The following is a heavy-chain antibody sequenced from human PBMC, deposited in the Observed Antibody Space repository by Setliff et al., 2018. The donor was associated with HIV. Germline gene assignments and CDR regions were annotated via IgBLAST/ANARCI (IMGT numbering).Heavy chain of an antibody. CDR2: IYNSGNS. CDR1: GDSISNHY. Sequence: PSETLSLTCNVSGDSISNHYWNWIRQPPGKGLEWIATIYNSGNSVSNPSLKSRVTISVDTSKNQFSLTLSSVTAADTAVYYCARESLNLGELSSNPDASDIWGQGTMVTVSS. D-gene: IGHD3-16*02. J-gene: IGHJ3*02. CDR3: ARESLNLGELSSNPDASDI. V-gene: IGHV4-59*11.